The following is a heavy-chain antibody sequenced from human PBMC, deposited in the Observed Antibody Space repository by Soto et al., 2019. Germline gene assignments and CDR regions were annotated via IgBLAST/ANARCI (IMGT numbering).Heavy chain of an antibody. CDR3: VPKGGGDRILDY. CDR2: IYWDDYK. J-gene: IGHJ4*02. V-gene: IGHV2-5*02. Sequence: QITLKESGPALVKPTQTLTLTCTFSGFSLSTSGVGVGWIRQPPGEALEWLALIYWDDYKHFSPSLESRLTITKDTSKNQVVLTMTNMDPLDTATYYCVPKGGGDRILDYWGQGTLVTVSS. D-gene: IGHD3-16*01. CDR1: GFSLSTSGVG.